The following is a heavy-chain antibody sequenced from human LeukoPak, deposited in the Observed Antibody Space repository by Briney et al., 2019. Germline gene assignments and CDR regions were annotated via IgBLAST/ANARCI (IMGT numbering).Heavy chain of an antibody. Sequence: SVKVSCKASGGSFRSSAISWVRQAPGQGLEWVGGIIPMFGAPNYAQKLQGRVTLSADESTSTAYMELSRLRSEDTAVYYCATTGSSAYDGGTFDYWGQGTLVTVSS. CDR2: IIPMFGAP. CDR3: ATTGSSAYDGGTFDY. J-gene: IGHJ4*02. CDR1: GGSFRSSA. D-gene: IGHD5-12*01. V-gene: IGHV1-69*01.